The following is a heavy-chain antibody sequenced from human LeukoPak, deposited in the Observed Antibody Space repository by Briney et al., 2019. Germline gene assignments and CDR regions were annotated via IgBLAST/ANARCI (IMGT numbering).Heavy chain of an antibody. J-gene: IGHJ3*02. CDR2: TRNKAKGHTT. CDR3: TRVGYYDRNGDSIDALDI. D-gene: IGHD3-22*01. CDR1: GLRFSDYY. V-gene: IGHV3-72*01. Sequence: PGGSLRLFCEVSGLRFSDYYIDWVRQAPGRGLEWVGRTRNKAKGHTTEYAASLEGRFTISRDGSKNSVYLQMNRLKIEDTAVYYCTRVGYYDRNGDSIDALDIWGQGTWVTVSS.